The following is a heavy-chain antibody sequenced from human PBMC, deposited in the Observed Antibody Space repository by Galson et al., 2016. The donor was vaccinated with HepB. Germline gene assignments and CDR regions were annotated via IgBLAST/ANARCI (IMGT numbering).Heavy chain of an antibody. CDR3: AGDDESGHDIRYSYYYFMDF. Sequence: SVKVSCKASGGTFSKYSFNWVRQAPGQGLEWMGGIIPMFGAAHYAQKFQGGVTITADESTSTVYMELSSLRSEDTAVYYGAGDDESGHDIRYSYYYFMDFWGKETTVPVSS. D-gene: IGHD2-15*01. J-gene: IGHJ6*04. V-gene: IGHV1-69*13. CDR1: GGTFSKYS. CDR2: IIPMFGAA.